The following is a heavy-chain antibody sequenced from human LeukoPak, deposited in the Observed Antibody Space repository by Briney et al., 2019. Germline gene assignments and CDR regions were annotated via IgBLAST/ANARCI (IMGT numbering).Heavy chain of an antibody. J-gene: IGHJ3*02. V-gene: IGHV3-30*02. D-gene: IGHD1-1*01. CDR1: GFTFSSYG. Sequence: GGSLRLSCAASGFTFSSYGMHWVRQAPGKGLEWVAFIRYDGSDKYYADSVKGRFTISRDNSKNTLYLQMNSLRAEDTAVYYCAKDGTEGYAFDIWGQGTMVTVSS. CDR2: IRYDGSDK. CDR3: AKDGTEGYAFDI.